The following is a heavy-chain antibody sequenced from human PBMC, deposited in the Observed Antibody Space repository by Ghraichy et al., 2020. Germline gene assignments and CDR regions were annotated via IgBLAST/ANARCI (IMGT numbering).Heavy chain of an antibody. CDR2: ISGSGGST. CDR1: GFTFSSYA. CDR3: AKGGRIAVAATEIDY. J-gene: IGHJ4*02. D-gene: IGHD6-19*01. Sequence: GGSLRLSCAASGFTFSSYAMSWVRQAPGKGLEWVSAISGSGGSTYYADSVKGRFTISRDNSKNTLYLQMNSLRAEDTAVYYCAKGGRIAVAATEIDYWGQGTLVTVSS. V-gene: IGHV3-23*01.